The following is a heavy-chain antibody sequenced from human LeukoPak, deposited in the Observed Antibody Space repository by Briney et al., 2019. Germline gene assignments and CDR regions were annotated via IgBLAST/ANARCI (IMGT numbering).Heavy chain of an antibody. CDR1: GFIFSKYS. CDR3: ATGGGYFYDSSGYYRSNEYFHH. V-gene: IGHV3-21*01. Sequence: GGSLRLSCAASGFIFSKYSMNWVRQAPGKGLEWVSSITKNSDYIYYADSVRGRFTISRDNAKSSLFLQMNSLRAEDTAVYFCATGGGYFYDSSGYYRSNEYFHHWGPGTLVTVSS. CDR2: ITKNSDYI. D-gene: IGHD3-22*01. J-gene: IGHJ1*01.